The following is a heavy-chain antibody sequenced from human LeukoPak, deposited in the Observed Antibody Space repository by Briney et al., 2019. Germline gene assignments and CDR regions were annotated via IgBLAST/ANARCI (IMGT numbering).Heavy chain of an antibody. Sequence: GGSLRLSRAASGFTFTTYAMSWVRQAPGKGLEWVSSLSSGSAYIKYADAVQGRFTISRDNAKNSLYLQMNSLRAEDTAVYYCAKSEQGQFDYWGQGTLVTVSS. V-gene: IGHV3-21*01. D-gene: IGHD6-13*01. J-gene: IGHJ4*02. CDR2: LSSGSAYI. CDR1: GFTFTTYA. CDR3: AKSEQGQFDY.